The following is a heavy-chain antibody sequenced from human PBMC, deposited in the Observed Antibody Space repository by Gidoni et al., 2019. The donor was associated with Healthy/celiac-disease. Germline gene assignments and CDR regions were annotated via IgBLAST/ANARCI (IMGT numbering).Heavy chain of an antibody. V-gene: IGHV4-59*01. CDR1: GGSISSYY. CDR3: AREGGDYVWGSYRGFDY. Sequence: QVQLQESGPGLVKPSETLSLTCTVSGGSISSYYWSWIRQPPGKGLAWIGYIYYSGSTNYNPSLKSRVTISVDTSKNQFSLKLSSVTAADTAVYYCAREGGDYVWGSYRGFDYWGQGTLVTVSS. D-gene: IGHD3-16*02. CDR2: IYYSGST. J-gene: IGHJ4*02.